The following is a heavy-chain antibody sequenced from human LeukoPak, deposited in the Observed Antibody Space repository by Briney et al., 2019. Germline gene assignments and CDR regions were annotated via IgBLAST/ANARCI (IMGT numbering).Heavy chain of an antibody. V-gene: IGHV3-23*01. J-gene: IGHJ5*02. CDR3: AKLSSSKLGSRQNLFDP. Sequence: GGSLRLSCAAPGFTFSSYAMSWVRQAPGKGLEWVSAISGSGGSTYYADSVKGWFTISRDNSKNTLYLQMNSLRAEDTAVYYCAKLSSSKLGSRQNLFDPWGQGTLVTVSS. CDR1: GFTFSSYA. CDR2: ISGSGGST. D-gene: IGHD3-10*01.